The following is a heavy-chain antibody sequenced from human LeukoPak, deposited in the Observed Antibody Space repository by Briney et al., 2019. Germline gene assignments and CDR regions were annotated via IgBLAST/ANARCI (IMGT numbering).Heavy chain of an antibody. D-gene: IGHD3-22*01. V-gene: IGHV3-7*04. J-gene: IGHJ4*02. CDR1: GFTFSSYW. CDR2: IKQDGSEK. Sequence: GGSLRLSCAASGFTFSSYWMSWVRQAPGKGLEWVTNIKQDGSEKYYVDSVKGRFTISRDNAKNSLYLQMNSLRAEDTAVYYCAGAGYYYDSSGYFDYWGQGTLVTVSS. CDR3: AGAGYYYDSSGYFDY.